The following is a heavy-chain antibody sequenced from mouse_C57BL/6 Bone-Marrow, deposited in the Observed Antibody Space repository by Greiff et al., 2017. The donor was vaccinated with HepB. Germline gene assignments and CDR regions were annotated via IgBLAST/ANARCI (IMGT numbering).Heavy chain of an antibody. J-gene: IGHJ1*03. CDR2: IYPGSGST. Sequence: VQLQQPGAELVKPGASVKMSCKASGYTFTSYWITWVKQRPGQGLEWIGDIYPGSGSTNYNEKFKSKATLTVDTSSSTAYMQLSSLTSEDSAVYYCARIGYGSSYNWYFDVWGTGTTVTVSS. CDR1: GYTFTSYW. D-gene: IGHD1-1*01. CDR3: ARIGYGSSYNWYFDV. V-gene: IGHV1-55*01.